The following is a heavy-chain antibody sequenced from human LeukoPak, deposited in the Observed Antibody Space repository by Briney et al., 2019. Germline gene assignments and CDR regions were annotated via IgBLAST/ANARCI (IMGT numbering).Heavy chain of an antibody. CDR2: INPNSGGT. V-gene: IGHV1-2*02. Sequence: GASVKVSCKASGYTFTSYGISWVRQAPGQGLEWMGWINPNSGGTNYAQKFQGRVTMTRDTSISTAYMELSRLRSDDTAAYYCARDRGYYYDSSETSYWGQGTLVTVSS. D-gene: IGHD3-22*01. CDR3: ARDRGYYYDSSETSY. J-gene: IGHJ4*02. CDR1: GYTFTSYG.